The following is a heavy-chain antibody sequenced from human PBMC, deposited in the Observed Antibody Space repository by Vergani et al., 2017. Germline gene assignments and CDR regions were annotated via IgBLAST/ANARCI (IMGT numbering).Heavy chain of an antibody. CDR2: ISTDGSNT. J-gene: IGHJ3*01. D-gene: IGHD2-2*01. CDR3: ASWSHSVPGHSAIDGFDV. CDR1: GFTFINYW. Sequence: EAQLVQSGGGLAQPGGSLRLSFAASGFTFINYWLNWVRQGPGKGLGWVSRISTDGSNTGYADSVKGRFTISRDNTKNTLYLQMNSLRAEDTALYYCASWSHSVPGHSAIDGFDVWCQGTVVTVSS. V-gene: IGHV3-74*01.